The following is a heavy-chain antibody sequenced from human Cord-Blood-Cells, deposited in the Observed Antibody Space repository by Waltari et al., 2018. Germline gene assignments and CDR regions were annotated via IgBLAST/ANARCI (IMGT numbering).Heavy chain of an antibody. D-gene: IGHD3-3*01. CDR1: GYTFTSYA. CDR2: INTNTGNP. Sequence: QVQLVQSGSELKKPGASGKVSCKASGYTFTSYALHWVRQAPGHGIEWMGWINTNTGNPTYAQGFTGRFVFSLDTAVSTAYLQICSLKAEDTAVYYCTRTFTYYDFWSGSNDAFDIWGQGTMVTVSS. V-gene: IGHV7-4-1*01. J-gene: IGHJ3*02. CDR3: TRTFTYYDFWSGSNDAFDI.